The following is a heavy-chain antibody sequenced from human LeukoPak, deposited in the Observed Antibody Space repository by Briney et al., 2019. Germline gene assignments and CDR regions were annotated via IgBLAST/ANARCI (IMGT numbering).Heavy chain of an antibody. CDR3: SRARSGSYYYYYYYMDV. J-gene: IGHJ6*03. CDR2: VNNSGRT. CDR1: GRSFSIYY. Sequence: PSPTLSPICAVYGRSFSIYYWSWIRLHPGEGLEWIGEVNNSGRTTYNTSLRSRVPISVDTSKNQFSLKLSSVTAADTAVYYCSRARSGSYYYYYYYMDVWGKGTTVSVPS. D-gene: IGHD1-26*01. V-gene: IGHV4-34*01.